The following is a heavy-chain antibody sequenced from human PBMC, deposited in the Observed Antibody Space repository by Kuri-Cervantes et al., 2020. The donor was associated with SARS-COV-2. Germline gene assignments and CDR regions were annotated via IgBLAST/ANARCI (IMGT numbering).Heavy chain of an antibody. V-gene: IGHV5-10-1*01. CDR1: GYSFTSYW. CDR2: IDPSDSYT. Sequence: GESLKISCKGSGYSFTSYWISWVRQMPGKGLEWMGRIDPSDSYTKYSPSFQGHVTISADKSINTAYLQWSSLKASDTAMYYCARRTSGGVGMDVWGQGTTVTVS. CDR3: ARRTSGGVGMDV. J-gene: IGHJ6*02. D-gene: IGHD6-19*01.